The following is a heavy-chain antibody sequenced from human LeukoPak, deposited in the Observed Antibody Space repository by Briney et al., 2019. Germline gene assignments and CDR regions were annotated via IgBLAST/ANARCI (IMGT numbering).Heavy chain of an antibody. V-gene: IGHV3-23*01. D-gene: IGHD4-17*01. Sequence: GGSLRLSCAASGFTFNNYAMNWVRQAPGKGLEWVXXXXGGGETTYYADSAKGRFTISRDNSQNTLYLQMNSLRAEDTAVYYCARDYADYVGYFFFDYWGQGTLVTVSS. CDR2: XXGGGETT. CDR1: GFTFNNYA. CDR3: ARDYADYVGYFFFDY. J-gene: IGHJ4*02.